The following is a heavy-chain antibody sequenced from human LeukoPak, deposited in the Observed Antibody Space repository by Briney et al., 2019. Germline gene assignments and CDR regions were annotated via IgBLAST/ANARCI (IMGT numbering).Heavy chain of an antibody. CDR3: ARATTGGNWFDV. J-gene: IGHJ5*02. V-gene: IGHV4-31*03. CDR1: GGSISSGVYY. CDR2: TAYSGST. Sequence: SQTLSLTCTVSGGSISSGVYYWSWVRQHPGQGLEWIGYTAYSGSTYYNPSLKSRLTISVDTSKNQFSLNLSSVTAADTAMYYCARATTGGNWFDVWGQGTLDTVSS. D-gene: IGHD5-12*01.